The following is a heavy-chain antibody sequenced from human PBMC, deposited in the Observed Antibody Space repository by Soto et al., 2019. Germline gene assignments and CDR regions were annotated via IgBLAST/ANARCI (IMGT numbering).Heavy chain of an antibody. J-gene: IGHJ6*02. CDR1: GGTFSSYT. D-gene: IGHD2-2*01. V-gene: IGHV1-69*02. CDR3: ARAGVVVVPAADNYYYGMDV. CDR2: IIPILGIA. Sequence: QVQLVQSGAEVKKPGSSVKVSCKASGGTFSSYTISWVRQAPGQGLEWMGRIIPILGIANYAQKFQGRVTITADKSTSTAYMELSSLRSEDTAVYYCARAGVVVVPAADNYYYGMDVWGQGTTVTVSS.